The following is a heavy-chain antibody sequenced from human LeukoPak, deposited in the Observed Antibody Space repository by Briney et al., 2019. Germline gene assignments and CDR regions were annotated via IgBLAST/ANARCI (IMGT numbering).Heavy chain of an antibody. CDR3: ASPPTRECSSISCPLSY. CDR1: GYSFTTYW. V-gene: IGHV5-51*01. CDR2: IYPGDSDT. Sequence: GESLEISCQGSGYSFTTYWIAWVRQMPGKGLEWMGTIYPGDSDTRYSPSFQGQVTISVDKSVSAAYLQWSSLKASDTAMYYCASPPTRECSSISCPLSYWGQGTLVTVSS. J-gene: IGHJ4*02. D-gene: IGHD2-2*01.